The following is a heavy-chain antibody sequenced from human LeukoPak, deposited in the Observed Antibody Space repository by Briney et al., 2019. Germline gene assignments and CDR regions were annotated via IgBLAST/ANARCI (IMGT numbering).Heavy chain of an antibody. Sequence: SETLSPTCAVYGGSFSGYYWSWIRQPPGKGLEWIGEINHSGSTNYNPSLKSRVTISVDTSKNQFSLKLSSVTAADTAVYYCARGVARWLQLSWYFDLWGRGTLVTVSS. V-gene: IGHV4-34*01. CDR1: GGSFSGYY. D-gene: IGHD5-24*01. J-gene: IGHJ2*01. CDR2: INHSGST. CDR3: ARGVARWLQLSWYFDL.